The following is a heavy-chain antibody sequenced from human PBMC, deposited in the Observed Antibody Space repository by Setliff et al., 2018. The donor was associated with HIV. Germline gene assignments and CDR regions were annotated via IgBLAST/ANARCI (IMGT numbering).Heavy chain of an antibody. J-gene: IGHJ6*03. CDR3: ARGYCSGESCYGFRRGAFYFYYYMDV. Sequence: SETLSLTCTVSGGSISSESYYWNWIRQPAGKGLEHIGHIYTGGSTNYNPSLKSPVIISGDTSKNQFSLKMTSLTAADTAVYFCARGYCSGESCYGFRRGAFYFYYYMDVWGKGTTVTVSS. D-gene: IGHD2-15*01. V-gene: IGHV4-61*09. CDR1: GGSISSESYY. CDR2: IYTGGST.